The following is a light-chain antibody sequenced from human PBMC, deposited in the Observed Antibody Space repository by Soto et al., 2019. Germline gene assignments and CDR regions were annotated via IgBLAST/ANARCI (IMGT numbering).Light chain of an antibody. V-gene: IGKV3-11*01. J-gene: IGKJ4*01. CDR2: DAS. Sequence: EIVLTQSPAPLSLSPGERATLSCRASQSVSSFLAWYQQKPGQAPRLLIYDASNRATGIPARFSGSGSGTDFTLTISSLETEDFAVYYCQQRSIWPLTFGGGTRVEI. CDR3: QQRSIWPLT. CDR1: QSVSSF.